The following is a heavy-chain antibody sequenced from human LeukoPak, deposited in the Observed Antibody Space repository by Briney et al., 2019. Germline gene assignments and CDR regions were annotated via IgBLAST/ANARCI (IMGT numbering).Heavy chain of an antibody. CDR3: AGPANDYGYNDHTFNI. CDR1: GYSIISGLY. Sequence: SETLSLTCAVSGYSIISGLYWGWVRQTPGKGLEGIGGLYHTGRTYFNPSLEGRVTTSLITSENQFSLTQRPVTAADTAVYYGAGPANDYGYNDHTFNIWGQGTMVTVSS. D-gene: IGHD4-17*01. V-gene: IGHV4-38-2*01. CDR2: LYHTGRT. J-gene: IGHJ3*02.